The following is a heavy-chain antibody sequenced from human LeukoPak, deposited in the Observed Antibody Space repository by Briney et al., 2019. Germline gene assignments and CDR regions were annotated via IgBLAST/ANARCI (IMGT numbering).Heavy chain of an antibody. V-gene: IGHV1-69*01. CDR1: GGTFSSYA. J-gene: IGHJ4*02. D-gene: IGHD3-3*01. CDR3: ARDTRRLLRFLEWRV. CDR2: IIPIFGTA. Sequence: GSSVKVSCKASGGTFSSYAISWVRQAPGQGLEWMGGIIPIFGTANYAQKFQGRVTITADESTSTAYMELSSLRSEDTAVYYCARDTRRLLRFLEWRVWGQGTLVTVSS.